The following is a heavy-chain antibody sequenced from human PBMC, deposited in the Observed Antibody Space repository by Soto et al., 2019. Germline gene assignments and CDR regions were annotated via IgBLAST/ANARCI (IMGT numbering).Heavy chain of an antibody. Sequence: PVGSLRLSCAASGVTVSSKYMTWVRQAPEKGLEWVSLIQSGGTTYYADSVKGRFTISRDTSENTLHLQMDSLRVEDTAVYYCARADFLCDCGRFYGIPLDVWRKGTTVIGSS. CDR1: GVTVSSKY. D-gene: IGHD2-15*01. J-gene: IGHJ6*04. CDR3: ARADFLCDCGRFYGIPLDV. V-gene: IGHV3-66*01. CDR2: IQSGGTT.